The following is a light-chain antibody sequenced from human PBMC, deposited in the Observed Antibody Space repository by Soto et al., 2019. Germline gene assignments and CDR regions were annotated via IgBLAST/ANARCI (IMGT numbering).Light chain of an antibody. J-gene: IGLJ1*01. Sequence: QSALAQPSSVSGSPGQSITITCTGTSTDVGGYNYVSWYQHHPGKGPKLIIYEVSNRPSGVSDRFSGSKSGNKASLIISNLEAEDESDYYCGSYTSTDTPFVVGTGTKVTV. CDR3: GSYTSTDTPFV. V-gene: IGLV2-14*01. CDR2: EVS. CDR1: STDVGGYNY.